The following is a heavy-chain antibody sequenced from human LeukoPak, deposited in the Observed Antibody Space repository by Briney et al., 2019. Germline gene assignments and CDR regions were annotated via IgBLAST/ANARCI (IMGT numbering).Heavy chain of an antibody. Sequence: GGSLRLSCAASGFTFSSYAMSWVRQAPGKGLEWVSVISGSGGSTYYADSVKGRFTISRDNSKNTLYLQMNSLRAEDTAVYYCAKVGDEYSSTTFDYWGQGTLVTVSS. CDR3: AKVGDEYSSTTFDY. D-gene: IGHD6-6*01. V-gene: IGHV3-23*01. J-gene: IGHJ4*02. CDR2: ISGSGGST. CDR1: GFTFSSYA.